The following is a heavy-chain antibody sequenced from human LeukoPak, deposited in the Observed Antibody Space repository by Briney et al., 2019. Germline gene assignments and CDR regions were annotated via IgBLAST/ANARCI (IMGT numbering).Heavy chain of an antibody. CDR2: INHSGST. Sequence: SETLSLTCAVYGGSFSGYYWSWIRQPPGKGLEWIGEINHSGSTYYNPSLKSRVTISVDSSKNHFSLKLSSVTAADTAVYYCARGKLYSDSSGYYYPPPYFFDYWGQGTLVTVSS. V-gene: IGHV4-34*01. D-gene: IGHD3-22*01. CDR1: GGSFSGYY. J-gene: IGHJ4*02. CDR3: ARGKLYSDSSGYYYPPPYFFDY.